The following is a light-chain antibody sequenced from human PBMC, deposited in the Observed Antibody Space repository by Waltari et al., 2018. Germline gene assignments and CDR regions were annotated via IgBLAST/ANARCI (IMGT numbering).Light chain of an antibody. CDR2: DDS. V-gene: IGLV3-21*04. J-gene: IGLJ3*02. CDR1: NIGGKS. Sequence: SYVLTQPPSVSVAPGKTARITCGGNNIGGKSVHWYQQQPGQAPVLVIYDDSDRPSGIPERFSGSNSGNTATLTINRVEAGDEADYYCQVWDSSSDHWVFGGGTKLTVL. CDR3: QVWDSSSDHWV.